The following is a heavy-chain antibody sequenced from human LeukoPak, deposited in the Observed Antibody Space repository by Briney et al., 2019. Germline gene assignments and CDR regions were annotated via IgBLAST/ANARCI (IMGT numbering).Heavy chain of an antibody. D-gene: IGHD2-2*01. Sequence: PGGFLRLSCAASGFTFSSYSMNWVRQAPGKGLEWVSSISSSSSYIYYADSVKGRFTISRDNAKNSLYLQMNSLRAEDTAVYYCARASRRYCSSTSCPAYWGQGTLVTVSS. CDR1: GFTFSSYS. J-gene: IGHJ4*02. V-gene: IGHV3-21*01. CDR3: ARASRRYCSSTSCPAY. CDR2: ISSSSSYI.